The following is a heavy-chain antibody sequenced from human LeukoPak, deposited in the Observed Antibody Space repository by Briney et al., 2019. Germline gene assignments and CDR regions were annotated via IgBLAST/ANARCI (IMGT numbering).Heavy chain of an antibody. CDR2: ISWNSGSI. CDR3: AKGPAVAGHFDY. CDR1: GFTFDDYA. J-gene: IGHJ4*02. Sequence: SRSLRLSCAASGFTFDDYAMHWVRHAPGKGLEWVSGISWNSGSIGYADSVKGRFTISRDNAKNSLYLQMNSLRAEDTALYYCAKGPAVAGHFDYWGQGTLVTVSS. D-gene: IGHD6-19*01. V-gene: IGHV3-9*01.